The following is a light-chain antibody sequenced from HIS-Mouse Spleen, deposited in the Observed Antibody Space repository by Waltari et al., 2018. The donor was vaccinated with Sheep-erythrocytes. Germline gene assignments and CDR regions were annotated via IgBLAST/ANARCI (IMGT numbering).Light chain of an antibody. J-gene: IGKJ5*01. CDR1: QSISSY. V-gene: IGKV1-39*01. CDR3: QQANSFPIT. Sequence: DLQMTQYPSSLSASVGDRVTITCRASQSISSYLNWYQQKPGKAPKLLIYAASSLQSGVPSRFSGSGSGTDFTLTISSLQPEDFATYYCQQANSFPITFGQGTRLEIK. CDR2: AAS.